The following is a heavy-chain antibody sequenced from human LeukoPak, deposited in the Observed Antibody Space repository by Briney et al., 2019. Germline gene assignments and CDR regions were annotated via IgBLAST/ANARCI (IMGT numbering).Heavy chain of an antibody. D-gene: IGHD3-16*01. Sequence: PGGSLRLSCVASGFSFGVYSMNWVRQAPGKGLEWVSTISGASSDNYIDYADSVKGRFTISRDNAKKSVFLEMNGLRDDDTAVYYCTREGGVGPWGQGTLVSVSS. J-gene: IGHJ5*02. CDR3: TREGGVGP. CDR2: ISGASSDNYI. CDR1: GFSFGVYS. V-gene: IGHV3-21*01.